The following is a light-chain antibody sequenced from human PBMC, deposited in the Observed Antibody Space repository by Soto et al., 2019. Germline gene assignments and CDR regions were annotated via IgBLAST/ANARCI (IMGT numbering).Light chain of an antibody. CDR2: DAS. J-gene: IGKJ4*01. V-gene: IGKV1-33*01. Sequence: DSQMTQSPSSLSASIGDTVTITCQATQDISNYLNWYQQKPGRAPKLLIYDASNLERGVPPRFRGSGYETDFTLTISGLQPEDFATYYCQQYEDLPLTFGGGTKVDIK. CDR3: QQYEDLPLT. CDR1: QDISNY.